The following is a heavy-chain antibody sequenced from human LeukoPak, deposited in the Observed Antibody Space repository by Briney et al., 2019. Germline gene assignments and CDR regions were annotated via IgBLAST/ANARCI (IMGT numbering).Heavy chain of an antibody. V-gene: IGHV4-59*01. CDR1: GGSISSYY. J-gene: IGHJ3*02. Sequence: SETLSLTCTVSGGSISSYYWSWIRQPPGKGLEWIGYIHYSGSTNYNPSLKSRVTISVDTSKNQFSLKLSSVTAADTAVYYCARFQRRFAFDIWGQGTMVTVSS. D-gene: IGHD3-3*01. CDR2: IHYSGST. CDR3: ARFQRRFAFDI.